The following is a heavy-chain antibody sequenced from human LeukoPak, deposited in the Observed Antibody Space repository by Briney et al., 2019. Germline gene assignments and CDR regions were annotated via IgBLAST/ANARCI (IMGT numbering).Heavy chain of an antibody. CDR2: IIPIFGTA. D-gene: IGHD6-13*01. V-gene: IGHV1-69*13. CDR3: ARDGQQLVPTNAEYFQH. CDR1: GGTFSSYA. J-gene: IGHJ1*01. Sequence: SVKVSCKASGGTFSSYAIRWVRQAPGQGLEWMGGIIPIFGTANYAQKFQGRVTITADESTSTAYMELSSLRSEDTAVYYCARDGQQLVPTNAEYFQHWGQGTLVTVSS.